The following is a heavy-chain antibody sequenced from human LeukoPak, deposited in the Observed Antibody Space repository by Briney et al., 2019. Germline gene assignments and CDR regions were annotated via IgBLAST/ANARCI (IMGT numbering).Heavy chain of an antibody. Sequence: PETLSLTCAVYGGSFSGYYWSWIRQPPGKGLEWIGEINHSGSTNYNPSLKSRVTISVDTSKNQFSLKLSSVTAADTAVYYCARGLAVAGRGHLGYWGQGTLVTVSS. CDR2: INHSGST. CDR3: ARGLAVAGRGHLGY. D-gene: IGHD6-19*01. CDR1: GGSFSGYY. V-gene: IGHV4-34*01. J-gene: IGHJ4*02.